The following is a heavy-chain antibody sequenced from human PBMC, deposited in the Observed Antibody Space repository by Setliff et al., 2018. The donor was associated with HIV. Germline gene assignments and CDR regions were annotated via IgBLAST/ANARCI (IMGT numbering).Heavy chain of an antibody. V-gene: IGHV1-3*01. CDR1: GYSFINHA. D-gene: IGHD2-2*01. J-gene: IGHJ5*02. CDR2: INVGSGKT. Sequence: RASVKVSCKASGYSFINHAMHWVRQAPGQRLEWMGWINVGSGKTQYSQEFQGRVTITRDTSATTAYMELSSLTSEDTAVYYCARDGCDSNRCYVYNWFDPWGQGTLVTVSS. CDR3: ARDGCDSNRCYVYNWFDP.